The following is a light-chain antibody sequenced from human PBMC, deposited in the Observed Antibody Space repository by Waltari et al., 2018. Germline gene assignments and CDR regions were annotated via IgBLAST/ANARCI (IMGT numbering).Light chain of an antibody. CDR2: DDS. V-gene: IGLV1-51*02. J-gene: IGLJ7*01. CDR1: SSNIGNNY. CDR3: GTWDSSLSGAV. Sequence: QSVLTQPPSVSAAPGQRVTIPCSGGSSNIGNNYVSCYRQFPGQAPKLLIDDDSERPSGMPGRLSGSKYGTSATLDTTGLQAGDEADYYCGTWDSSLSGAVFGGGTHLTVL.